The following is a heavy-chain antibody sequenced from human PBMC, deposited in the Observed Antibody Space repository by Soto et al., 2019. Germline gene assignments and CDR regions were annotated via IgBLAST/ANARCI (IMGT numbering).Heavy chain of an antibody. CDR2: IKSKTDGGTI. CDR3: LTRWSA. J-gene: IGHJ4*02. D-gene: IGHD3-3*01. V-gene: IGHV3-15*01. Sequence: EVQLVESGGGLVKPGGSLRLSCVGSGFTFSKAYMTWVRQAPGKGLEWVGRIKSKTDGGTIDYAAPVKGRFTISSDASKNTLLLQMNSLKIEDTAVYYCLTRWSAWGQGTLVTVSS. CDR1: GFTFSKAY.